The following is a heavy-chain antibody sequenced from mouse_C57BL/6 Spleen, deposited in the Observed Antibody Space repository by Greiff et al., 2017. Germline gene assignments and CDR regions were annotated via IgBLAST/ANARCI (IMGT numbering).Heavy chain of an antibody. CDR3: ARITTVVAREYYAMDY. D-gene: IGHD1-1*01. CDR2: IDPNSGGT. V-gene: IGHV1-72*01. Sequence: VQLQQPGAELVKPGASVELSCKASGYTFTSYWMHWVKQRPGRGLEWIGRIDPNSGGTKYNEKFKSKATLTVDKPSSTAYMQLSSLTSEDSAVYYCARITTVVAREYYAMDYWGQGTSVTVSS. CDR1: GYTFTSYW. J-gene: IGHJ4*01.